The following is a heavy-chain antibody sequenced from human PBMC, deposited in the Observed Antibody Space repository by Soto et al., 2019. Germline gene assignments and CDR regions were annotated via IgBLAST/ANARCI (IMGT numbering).Heavy chain of an antibody. J-gene: IGHJ4*02. Sequence: QVQLVQSGAEVKKPGASVKVSCKASGYTFISYGISWVRQAPGQGLEWMGWISTYNGNTNYAQNLQGRVTMTTDTSTSTAYMELRSLRSDDTAVYYCARDPPSPQVAAAGTTLAYWGQGTLVTVSS. CDR2: ISTYNGNT. CDR1: GYTFISYG. CDR3: ARDPPSPQVAAAGTTLAY. V-gene: IGHV1-18*01. D-gene: IGHD6-13*01.